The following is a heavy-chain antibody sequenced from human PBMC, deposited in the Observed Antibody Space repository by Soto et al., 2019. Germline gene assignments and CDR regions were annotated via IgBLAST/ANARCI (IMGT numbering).Heavy chain of an antibody. Sequence: PSETLSLTCTVSGGSISSSSYYWGWIRQPPGKGLEWIGSIYYSGSTYYNPSLKSRVTISVDTSKNQFSLKLSSVTAADTAVYYCARQSRGMGQPTDFDYWGQGTLVTVSS. CDR3: ARQSRGMGQPTDFDY. J-gene: IGHJ4*02. D-gene: IGHD6-19*01. V-gene: IGHV4-39*01. CDR2: IYYSGST. CDR1: GGSISSSSYY.